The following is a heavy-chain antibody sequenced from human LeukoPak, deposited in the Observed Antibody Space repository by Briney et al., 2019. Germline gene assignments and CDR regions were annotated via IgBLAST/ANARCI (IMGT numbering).Heavy chain of an antibody. V-gene: IGHV3-21*01. D-gene: IGHD6-19*01. CDR3: ARGIAVAGKGPVDY. CDR2: ISSSSSYI. J-gene: IGHJ4*02. Sequence: PGGPLRLSCAASGFTFSTYSMNWVRQAPGKGLEWVSSISSSSSYIYYADSVKGRFTISRDNAKNSLYLQMNSLGVEDTAVYYCARGIAVAGKGPVDYWGQGTLVTVSS. CDR1: GFTFSTYS.